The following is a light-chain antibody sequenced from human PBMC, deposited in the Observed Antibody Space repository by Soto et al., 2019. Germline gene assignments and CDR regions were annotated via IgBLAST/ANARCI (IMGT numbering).Light chain of an antibody. CDR2: EGS. CDR1: QSLLHSDGKTY. J-gene: IGKJ5*01. V-gene: IGKV2D-29*01. CDR3: LQSTQYPST. Sequence: DTVMTQTPLSLDVTPGQPASISCTSSQSLLHSDGKTYLYWYLQKAGQPPQSLIYEGSKRFSEVPDRISGSGSGTDVTLKISRVEAEDVCIYYCLQSTQYPSTFGKGTRLEI.